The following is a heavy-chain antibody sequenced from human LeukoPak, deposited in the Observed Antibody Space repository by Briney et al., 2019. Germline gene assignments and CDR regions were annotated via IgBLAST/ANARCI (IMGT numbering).Heavy chain of an antibody. J-gene: IGHJ3*02. CDR1: GFTFSSYG. CDR2: IRCDGSNK. D-gene: IGHD4-17*01. Sequence: GGSLRLSCAASGFTFSSYGMHWVRQAPGKGLEWVAFIRCDGSNKYYADPVKGRFTISRDNSKNTLYLQMNSLRAEDTAVYYCAMMTTVTTFRIAFDIWGQGTMVTVSS. V-gene: IGHV3-30*02. CDR3: AMMTTVTTFRIAFDI.